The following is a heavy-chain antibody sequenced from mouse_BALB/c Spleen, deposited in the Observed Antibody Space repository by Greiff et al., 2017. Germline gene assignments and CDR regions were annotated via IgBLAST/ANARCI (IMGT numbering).Heavy chain of an antibody. CDR1: GFTFSDYG. CDR3: ARDDYGGYFDV. J-gene: IGHJ1*01. CDR2: ISNLAYSI. Sequence: EVKLMESGGGLVQPGGSRKLSCAASGFTFSDYGMAWVRQAPGKGPEWVAFISNLAYSIYYADTVTGRFTISRENAKNTLYLEMSSLRSEDTAMYYCARDDYGGYFDVWGAGTTVTVSS. D-gene: IGHD1-1*02. V-gene: IGHV5-15*02.